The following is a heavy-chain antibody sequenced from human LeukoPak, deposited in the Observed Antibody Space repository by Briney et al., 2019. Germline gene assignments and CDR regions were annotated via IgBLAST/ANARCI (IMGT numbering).Heavy chain of an antibody. CDR1: GFTFSSYE. J-gene: IGHJ1*01. Sequence: GGSLRLSCAASGFTFSSYEFNWVRQAPGKGLEWVSYISSSGSIIFYADSVKGRFTISRDNAKKSLYLQMNSLRPEDTAVYYCARVVAVAGSDFQHWGQGTVVTVPS. D-gene: IGHD6-13*01. CDR3: ARVVAVAGSDFQH. V-gene: IGHV3-48*03. CDR2: ISSSGSII.